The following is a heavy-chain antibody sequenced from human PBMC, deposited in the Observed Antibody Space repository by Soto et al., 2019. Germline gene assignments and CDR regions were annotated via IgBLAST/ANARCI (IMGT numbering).Heavy chain of an antibody. CDR1: GGTFSTYA. J-gene: IGHJ4*02. CDR3: ASGILLWLRRINNGYSG. CDR2: IIPMFGTA. D-gene: IGHD5-12*01. Sequence: QVQLVQSGAEVKKPESSVKVSCKAPGGTFSTYAISWVRQAPGQGLEWMGGIIPMFGTANYAQRFKDRVTITADESTNTVYMELSSLRSEDTAVYFCASGILLWLRRINNGYSGWGQGTLVTVSS. V-gene: IGHV1-69*12.